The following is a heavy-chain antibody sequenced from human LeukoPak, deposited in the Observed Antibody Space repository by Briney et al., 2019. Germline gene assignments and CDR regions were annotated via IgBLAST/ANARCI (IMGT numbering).Heavy chain of an antibody. CDR1: GGSISSGDYY. D-gene: IGHD3-10*01. Sequence: SETLSLTCTVSGGSISSGDYYWSGIRQPPGKGLEWIGYIYYSGSTYYNPSLKSRVTISVDTSKNQFSLKLSSVTAADTAVYYCARVDGSGSYYNVFDPWGQGTLVTVSS. J-gene: IGHJ5*02. CDR2: IYYSGST. CDR3: ARVDGSGSYYNVFDP. V-gene: IGHV4-30-4*01.